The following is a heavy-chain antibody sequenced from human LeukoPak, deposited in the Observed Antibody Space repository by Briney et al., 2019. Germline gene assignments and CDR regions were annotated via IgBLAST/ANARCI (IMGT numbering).Heavy chain of an antibody. Sequence: PSECLSLTCIVSGGSISSYYWSSVRQPPGKGLEWIGYIYYSGSTNYNPSLKSRVTISVDTSKNQFSLKLSSVTAADTAVYYCARGLMMAIAGRGEFHYWGQGTLVTVSS. D-gene: IGHD6-13*01. CDR1: GGSISSYY. V-gene: IGHV4-59*01. J-gene: IGHJ4*02. CDR3: ARGLMMAIAGRGEFHY. CDR2: IYYSGST.